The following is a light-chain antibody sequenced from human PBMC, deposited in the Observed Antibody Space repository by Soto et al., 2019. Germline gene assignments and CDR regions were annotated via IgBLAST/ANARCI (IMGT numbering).Light chain of an antibody. V-gene: IGKV1-9*01. CDR1: QGSSSS. Sequence: DIRLTKSPSFLSASVGDRVIITCRASQGSSSSLAWYQQKPGKAPKLLIYAASTLQSGVPSGFSGSGSGTEFTLTISSLQPEDFATYYWQQFNSFPLTFGGGTKVEIK. CDR2: AAS. J-gene: IGKJ4*01. CDR3: QQFNSFPLT.